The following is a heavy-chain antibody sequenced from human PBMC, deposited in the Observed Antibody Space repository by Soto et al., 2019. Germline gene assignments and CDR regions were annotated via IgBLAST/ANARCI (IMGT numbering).Heavy chain of an antibody. CDR2: IYYSGST. J-gene: IGHJ6*02. CDR1: GGSISSGGYY. V-gene: IGHV4-31*03. D-gene: IGHD4-17*01. CDR3: ARDQDYGDYVEGDYYYGMDV. Sequence: SEPLSLTCPVSGGSISSGGYYWSWIRQHPGKGLEWIGYIYYSGSTYYNPSLKSRVTISVDTSKNQFSLKLSSVTAADTAVYYCARDQDYGDYVEGDYYYGMDVWGQGTTVTVSS.